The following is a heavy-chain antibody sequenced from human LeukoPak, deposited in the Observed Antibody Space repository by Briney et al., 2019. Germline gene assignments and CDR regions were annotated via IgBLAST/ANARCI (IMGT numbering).Heavy chain of an antibody. CDR1: GGSISSYY. J-gene: IGHJ3*02. Sequence: SETLSLTCTVSGGSISSYYWSWIRQPPGKGLEWIGYIYYSGSTNYNPSLKSRVTISVDTSKNQFSLKLSSVTAADTAVYYCARGITGTTSSNDAFDIWGQGTMVTVSS. CDR3: ARGITGTTSSNDAFDI. V-gene: IGHV4-59*01. D-gene: IGHD1-7*01. CDR2: IYYSGST.